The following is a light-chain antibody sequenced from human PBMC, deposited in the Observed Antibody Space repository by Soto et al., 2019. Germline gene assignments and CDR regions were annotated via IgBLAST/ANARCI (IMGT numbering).Light chain of an antibody. CDR2: EVV. V-gene: IGLV2-8*01. CDR3: KSYAGSNTYV. CDR1: RNNIGVYDF. J-gene: IGLJ1*01. Sequence: QSALTQPPSGSGFPGQQVPIPCTGTRNNIGVYDFVSWYQHHPGKAPRLIIYEVVQRPSGVPDRFSGSKSGNTASLTVSGLQAADEADYFCKSYAGSNTYVFGSGTKVTVL.